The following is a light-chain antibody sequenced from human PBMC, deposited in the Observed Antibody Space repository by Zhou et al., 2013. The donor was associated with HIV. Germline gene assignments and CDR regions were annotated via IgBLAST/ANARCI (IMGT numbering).Light chain of an antibody. J-gene: IGKJ1*01. CDR2: GTS. Sequence: ERVMTQSPGTLSLSPGERATLSCRASQSVSSSYFAWYQQKPGQAPRLLIYGTSSRATGIPDRFSGSGSGTDFTLTISRLEPEDFAVYYCQQYGTAPKTFGQGTKVEIK. CDR1: QSVSSSY. V-gene: IGKV3-20*01. CDR3: QQYGTAPKT.